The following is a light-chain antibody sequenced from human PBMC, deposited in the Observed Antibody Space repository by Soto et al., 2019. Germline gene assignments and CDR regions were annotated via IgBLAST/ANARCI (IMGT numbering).Light chain of an antibody. Sequence: IVLTQSPATLSLSPGERATLSCRASQSVSSYLAWYQQKPGQAPRLLIFGASARPTGIPARISGSGSGTEFTLTISSLRSEDFAVYYCQQYVSAPIAFGQGRRLEIK. J-gene: IGKJ5*01. V-gene: IGKV3-15*01. CDR1: QSVSSY. CDR3: QQYVSAPIA. CDR2: GAS.